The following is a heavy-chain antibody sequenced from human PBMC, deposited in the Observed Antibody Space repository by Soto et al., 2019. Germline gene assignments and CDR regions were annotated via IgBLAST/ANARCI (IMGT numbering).Heavy chain of an antibody. CDR3: ARGYCSGGSCYSGGFDY. CDR1: GGTFSSYA. CDR2: IIPIFGTA. D-gene: IGHD2-15*01. Sequence: QVQLVQSGAEVKKPGSSVKVSCKASGGTFSSYAISWVRQAPGQGLEWMGGIIPIFGTANYAQKFQGRVTITADESTSNAYMELSSLRSEDTAVYYCARGYCSGGSCYSGGFDYWGQGTLVTVSS. V-gene: IGHV1-69*01. J-gene: IGHJ4*02.